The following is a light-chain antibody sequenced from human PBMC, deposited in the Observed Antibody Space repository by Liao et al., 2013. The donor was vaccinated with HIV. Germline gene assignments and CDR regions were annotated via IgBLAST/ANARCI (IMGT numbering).Light chain of an antibody. V-gene: IGLV3-1*01. J-gene: IGLJ1*01. CDR2: ENH. CDR1: KVGDKY. CDR3: QVWDRFSSFV. Sequence: SYELTHATLHVVPCPQDRPATITCSGDKVGDKYACWYQVKPGQSPEVVIYENHKRPSGIPDRFSGSNSGNTATLTISGTQAIDEADYYCQVWDRFSSFVFGTGTKVTVL.